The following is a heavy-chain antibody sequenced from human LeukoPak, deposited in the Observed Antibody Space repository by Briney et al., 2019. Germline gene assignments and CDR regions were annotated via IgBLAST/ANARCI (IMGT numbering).Heavy chain of an antibody. CDR1: GGSISSYY. Sequence: PSETLSLTCTVSGGSISSYYWSWIRQPPGKGLEWIGYIYYSGSTNYNPSLKSRVTISVDTSKNQFSLKLSSVTAADTAVYYCASTQPRLYYDILTGYYPHAFDIWGQGTMVTVSS. J-gene: IGHJ3*02. CDR2: IYYSGST. V-gene: IGHV4-59*01. D-gene: IGHD3-9*01. CDR3: ASTQPRLYYDILTGYYPHAFDI.